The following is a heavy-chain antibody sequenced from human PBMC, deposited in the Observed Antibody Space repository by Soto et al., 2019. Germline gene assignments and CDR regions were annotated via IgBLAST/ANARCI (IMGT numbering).Heavy chain of an antibody. CDR1: GFTFSSDA. D-gene: IGHD3-9*01. Sequence: GGSLRLSCAASGFTFSSDAMHWVRQAPGKGLEWVAVISYDGSNKYYADSVKGRFTISRDNSKNTLYLQMNSLRAEDTAVYYCARDLLRYFDWSPAYYYYGMDVWGQGTTVTVSS. J-gene: IGHJ6*02. CDR2: ISYDGSNK. CDR3: ARDLLRYFDWSPAYYYYGMDV. V-gene: IGHV3-30-3*01.